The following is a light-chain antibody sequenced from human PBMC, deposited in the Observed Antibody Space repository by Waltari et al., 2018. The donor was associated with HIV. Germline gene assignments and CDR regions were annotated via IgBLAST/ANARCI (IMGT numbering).Light chain of an antibody. CDR1: TPTIGSND. J-gene: IGLJ2*01. CDR3: VAWDDSLRGVV. CDR2: RNN. V-gene: IGLV1-47*01. Sequence: SVLTQPPSASGTPGHRVTIPCSGSTPTIGSNDDFWYQHLPGAAPKRLNHRNNQRPSGVPDRFSGSTSGTSASLAISGLRSEDEADYYCVAWDDSLRGVVFGGGTKVAAL.